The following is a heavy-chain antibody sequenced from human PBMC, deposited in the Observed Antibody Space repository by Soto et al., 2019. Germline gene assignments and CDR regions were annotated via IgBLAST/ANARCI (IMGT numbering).Heavy chain of an antibody. Sequence: QVQLVESGGGVVQPGRSLRLSCAASGFTFSSYAMHWVRQAPGKGLEWVAVISYDGINKYYADSVKGRFTISRDNSKNTLYLQMNSLRAEDTAVYYCAREGIMITFGGGVATGYFDYWGQGTLVTVSS. CDR2: ISYDGINK. D-gene: IGHD3-16*01. V-gene: IGHV3-30-3*01. CDR1: GFTFSSYA. CDR3: AREGIMITFGGGVATGYFDY. J-gene: IGHJ4*02.